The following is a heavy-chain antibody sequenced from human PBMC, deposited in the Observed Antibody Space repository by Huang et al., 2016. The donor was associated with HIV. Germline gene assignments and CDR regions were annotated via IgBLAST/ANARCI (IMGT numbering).Heavy chain of an antibody. J-gene: IGHJ4*02. CDR3: APYSNYAD. V-gene: IGHV3-30*03. CDR2: ISDDGSRK. Sequence: QAQVVESGGGVVQPGRSLRLSCAASGFTFSRYGMYGVRQARGKGMELVAIISDDGSRKHYGDSVKGRFTISRDNSKNTLFLQMNSLRVEDTAVYYCAPYSNYADWGQGTLVTVSS. D-gene: IGHD4-4*01. CDR1: GFTFSRYG.